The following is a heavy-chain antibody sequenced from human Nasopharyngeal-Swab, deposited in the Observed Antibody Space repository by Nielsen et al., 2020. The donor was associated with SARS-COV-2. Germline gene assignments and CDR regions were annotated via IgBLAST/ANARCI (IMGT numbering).Heavy chain of an antibody. Sequence: GESLKISCAASGFTFSSYWMSWVRQAPGKGLEWVANIKQDGSEKYYVDSVKGRFTISRDNAKNSLYLQMNSLRAEDTAVHYCARRNLYYDFWSGYYYYFDYWGQGTLVTVSS. CDR2: IKQDGSEK. D-gene: IGHD3-3*01. CDR3: ARRNLYYDFWSGYYYYFDY. V-gene: IGHV3-7*01. J-gene: IGHJ4*02. CDR1: GFTFSSYW.